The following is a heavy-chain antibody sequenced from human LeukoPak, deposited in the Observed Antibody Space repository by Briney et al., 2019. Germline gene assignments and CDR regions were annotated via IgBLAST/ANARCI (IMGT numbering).Heavy chain of an antibody. J-gene: IGHJ4*02. CDR2: IYYSGST. V-gene: IGHV4-31*03. CDR1: GGSISSGGYY. D-gene: IGHD6-13*01. Sequence: SSQTLSLTCTVSGGSISSGGYYWSWIRQHPGKGLEWIGYIYYSGSTYYNPSLKSRVTISVDTSKNQFSLKLSSVTAADTAVYYCARLGIAAAFDYWGQGTLVTVSS. CDR3: ARLGIAAAFDY.